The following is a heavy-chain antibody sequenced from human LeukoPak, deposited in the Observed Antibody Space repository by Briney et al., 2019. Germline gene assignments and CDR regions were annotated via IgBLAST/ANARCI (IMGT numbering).Heavy chain of an antibody. V-gene: IGHV5-51*01. Sequence: GESLKISCKRSGYSFTSYWIGWVRQMPGKGLEWMGIIYPGDSDTRYSPSFQGQVTISADKSISTAYLQWSSLNASDTAMYYCAITSGYCSSTSCQSHDYWGQGTLVTVSS. J-gene: IGHJ4*02. CDR2: IYPGDSDT. CDR1: GYSFTSYW. CDR3: AITSGYCSSTSCQSHDY. D-gene: IGHD2-2*01.